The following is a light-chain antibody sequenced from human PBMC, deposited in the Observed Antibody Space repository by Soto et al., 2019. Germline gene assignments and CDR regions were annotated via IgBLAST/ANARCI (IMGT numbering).Light chain of an antibody. V-gene: IGKV1-5*03. CDR1: QSISSY. Sequence: DIQMTQSPSTLSASVGDRVTIACRASQSISSYLAWYQQKPGKAPNLLIYKASNLASGVPSRFTGGGSGTDFTLTMNSLQPDESATYFCQQYNSYSYTFGQGTKLEIK. CDR2: KAS. CDR3: QQYNSYSYT. J-gene: IGKJ2*01.